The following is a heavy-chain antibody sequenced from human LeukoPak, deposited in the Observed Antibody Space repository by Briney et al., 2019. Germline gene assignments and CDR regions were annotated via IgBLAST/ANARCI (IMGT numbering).Heavy chain of an antibody. Sequence: SETLSLTCTVAGGSISSYYWSWIRQPPGKGLEWIGYIYYSGSTNYNPSLKSRVTISVDTSKNQFSLKLSSVTAADTAVYYCARYCSSTSCYNGLDYWGQGTLVTVSS. V-gene: IGHV4-59*01. D-gene: IGHD2-2*02. CDR1: GGSISSYY. CDR3: ARYCSSTSCYNGLDY. J-gene: IGHJ4*02. CDR2: IYYSGST.